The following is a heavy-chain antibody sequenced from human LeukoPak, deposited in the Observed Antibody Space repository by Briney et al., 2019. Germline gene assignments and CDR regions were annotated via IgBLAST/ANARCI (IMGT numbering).Heavy chain of an antibody. Sequence: NPGGSLRLSCAASGFTFSIYSMNWVRQAPGKGLEWVSSISSSSSYIYYADSVKGRFTISRDNAKNSLYLQMNSLRAEDTAVYYCARDYGDYGYFQHWGQGTLVTVSS. CDR2: ISSSSSYI. D-gene: IGHD4-17*01. CDR1: GFTFSIYS. CDR3: ARDYGDYGYFQH. V-gene: IGHV3-21*01. J-gene: IGHJ1*01.